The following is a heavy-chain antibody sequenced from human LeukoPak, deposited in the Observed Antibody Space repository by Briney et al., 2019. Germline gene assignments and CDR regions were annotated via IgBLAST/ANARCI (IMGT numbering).Heavy chain of an antibody. CDR3: ASPGSVGDTGMPDY. V-gene: IGHV3-7*01. J-gene: IGHJ4*02. Sequence: GGSLRLSCAASKFIFSKYWMSWVRQAPGKGLEGVADIKEDGSEKYYVDSVKGRFTISRDNAKKSLYLHMNSLRAEDTAVYYCASPGSVGDTGMPDYWGLGTLVTASS. D-gene: IGHD5-18*01. CDR1: KFIFSKYW. CDR2: IKEDGSEK.